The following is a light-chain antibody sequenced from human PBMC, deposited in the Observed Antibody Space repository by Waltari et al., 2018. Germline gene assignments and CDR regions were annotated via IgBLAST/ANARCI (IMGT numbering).Light chain of an antibody. CDR2: END. V-gene: IGLV1-51*02. Sequence: QSVLTQPPSVSAAPGQKVTISCSGGSSNIGNNYVAWYQQVPGTAPRLVIYENDDLPSGIPARSSRCKSGTSATLGITGLQTGDEADYYCGTWDSSLNVEVFGGGTKLTVL. J-gene: IGLJ2*01. CDR1: SSNIGNNY. CDR3: GTWDSSLNVEV.